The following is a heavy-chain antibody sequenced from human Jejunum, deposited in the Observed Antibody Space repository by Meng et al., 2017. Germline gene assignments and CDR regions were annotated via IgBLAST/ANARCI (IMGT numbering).Heavy chain of an antibody. J-gene: IGHJ4*02. CDR1: GFTFSTFW. D-gene: IGHD7-27*01. CDR2: IKPDGSVK. CDR3: ARDESGDLNY. Sequence: GESLKISCAASGFTFSTFWMAWVRQAPGRGLEWVANIKPDGSVKYYVDSVKGRFTISRDNAMNSLILQMNSLRAEDTAVYYCARDESGDLNYWGQGTLVTVSS. V-gene: IGHV3-7*01.